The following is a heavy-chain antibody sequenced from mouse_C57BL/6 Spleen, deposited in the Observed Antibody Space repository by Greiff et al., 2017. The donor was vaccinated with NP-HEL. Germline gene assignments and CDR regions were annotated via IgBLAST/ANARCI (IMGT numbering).Heavy chain of an antibody. Sequence: EVKLVESGPGLVKPSQSLSLTCSVTGYSITSGYYWNWIRQFPGNKLEWMGYISYDGSNNYNPSLKNRISITRDTSKNQFFLKLNSVTTEDTATYYCARAWDGFAYWGQGTLVTVSA. CDR2: ISYDGSN. D-gene: IGHD4-1*01. V-gene: IGHV3-6*01. CDR1: GYSITSGYY. J-gene: IGHJ3*01. CDR3: ARAWDGFAY.